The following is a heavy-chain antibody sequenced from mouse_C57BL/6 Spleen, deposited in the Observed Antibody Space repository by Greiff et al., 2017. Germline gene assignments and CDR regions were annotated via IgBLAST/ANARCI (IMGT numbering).Heavy chain of an antibody. Sequence: EVQLKESGPGLVKPSQSLSLTCSVTGYSITSGYYWNWIRQFPGNKLEWMGYISYDGSNNYNPSLKNRISITRDTSKNQFFLKLNSVTTEDTATYYCARGGLITTVVERGYYFDYWGQGTTLTVSS. V-gene: IGHV3-6*01. CDR2: ISYDGSN. CDR3: ARGGLITTVVERGYYFDY. J-gene: IGHJ2*01. D-gene: IGHD1-1*01. CDR1: GYSITSGYY.